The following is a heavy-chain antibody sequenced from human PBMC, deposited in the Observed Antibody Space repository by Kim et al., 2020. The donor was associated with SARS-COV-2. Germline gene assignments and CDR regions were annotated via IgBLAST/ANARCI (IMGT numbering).Heavy chain of an antibody. CDR3: ARDVGSATISTNRMDV. J-gene: IGHJ6*02. Sequence: QRFQNRVTITADESTSTAYLEWSSLTSEDTAVYYCARDVGSATISTNRMDVWGQGTTVTVSS. D-gene: IGHD5-12*01. V-gene: IGHV1-69*01.